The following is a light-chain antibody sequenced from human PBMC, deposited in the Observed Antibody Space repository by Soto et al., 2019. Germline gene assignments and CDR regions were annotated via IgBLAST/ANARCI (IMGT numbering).Light chain of an antibody. Sequence: EIVLTQSPGTLSLSPGEGATLSCRPSQSVSSRYLAWYQQKPGQAPRLFISGASTRATGIPDRFSGSGSGTDFTLTISRLEPEDFAVYYCQQYGNSRWTFGQGTKVEIK. CDR2: GAS. J-gene: IGKJ1*01. CDR1: QSVSSRY. V-gene: IGKV3-20*01. CDR3: QQYGNSRWT.